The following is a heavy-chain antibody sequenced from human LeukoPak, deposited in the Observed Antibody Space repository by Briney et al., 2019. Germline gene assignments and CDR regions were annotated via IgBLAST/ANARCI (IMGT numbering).Heavy chain of an antibody. Sequence: PGGSLRLSCTASGFTFGDYGMSWVRQAPGKGLEWVSGLNWDGGTTGHADSVKGRFTISRDNAKNSLYLQMNSLRAEDTAVYYCARDGGSYFYYYYYMDVWGKGTTVTISS. CDR2: LNWDGGTT. CDR1: GFTFGDYG. CDR3: ARDGGSYFYYYYYMDV. D-gene: IGHD1-26*01. V-gene: IGHV3-20*04. J-gene: IGHJ6*03.